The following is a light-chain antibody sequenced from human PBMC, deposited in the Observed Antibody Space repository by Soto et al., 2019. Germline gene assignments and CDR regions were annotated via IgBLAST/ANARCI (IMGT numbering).Light chain of an antibody. CDR2: DVS. J-gene: IGLJ1*01. V-gene: IGLV2-14*01. Sequence: SVLAQPASVSGSRGQSITIACTGTSSDVGGYNYVSWYQQHPGKAPKLMIYDVSNRPSGVSNRFSGSKSGNTASLPISGLQADDEADSYSSSYTSSTTLVVRTRTK. CDR1: SSDVGGYNY. CDR3: SSYTSSTTLV.